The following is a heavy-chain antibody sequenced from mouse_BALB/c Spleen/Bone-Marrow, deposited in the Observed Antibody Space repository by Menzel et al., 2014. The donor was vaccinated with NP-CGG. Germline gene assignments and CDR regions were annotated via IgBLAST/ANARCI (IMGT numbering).Heavy chain of an antibody. CDR1: GYTFTSYY. Sequence: QVQLKESGPELVKPGASVRISCKASGYTFTSYYIHWVKQRPGQGLEWIGWIYPGNVNTKYNEKFKGKATLTADKSSSTAYMQLSGLTSEDSAVYFCARFYYGSSYAMDYWGQGTSVTVSS. CDR3: ARFYYGSSYAMDY. J-gene: IGHJ4*01. D-gene: IGHD1-1*01. CDR2: IYPGNVNT. V-gene: IGHV1S56*01.